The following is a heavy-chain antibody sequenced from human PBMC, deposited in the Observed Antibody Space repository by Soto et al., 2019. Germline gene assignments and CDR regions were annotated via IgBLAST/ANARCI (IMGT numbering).Heavy chain of an antibody. V-gene: IGHV3-23*01. Sequence: GGSLRLSCAASGFTFSSYAMSWVRQAPGKGLEWVSAISGSGGSTYYADSVKGRFTISRDNSKNTLYLQMNSLRAEDTAVYYCASTLSRYCSSTSCPRMGVQDYWGQGTLVTVSS. J-gene: IGHJ4*02. D-gene: IGHD2-2*01. CDR3: ASTLSRYCSSTSCPRMGVQDY. CDR2: ISGSGGST. CDR1: GFTFSSYA.